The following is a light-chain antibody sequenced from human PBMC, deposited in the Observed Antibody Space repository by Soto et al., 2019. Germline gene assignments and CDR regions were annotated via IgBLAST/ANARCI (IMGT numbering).Light chain of an antibody. V-gene: IGLV2-14*01. CDR2: EVF. CDR1: SNDVGAFDY. J-gene: IGLJ3*02. Sequence: QSVLTQPASVSASPGQSISISCTGTSNDVGAFDYVSWYQQHPGKAPKLIIFEVFNRPSGVSTRFSGSKSGSTASLTISGLQAEDEADYYCCAFTSAGTWVFGGGTKLTVL. CDR3: CAFTSAGTWV.